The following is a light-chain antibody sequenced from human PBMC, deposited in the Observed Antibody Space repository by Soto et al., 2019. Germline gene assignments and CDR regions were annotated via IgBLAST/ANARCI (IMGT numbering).Light chain of an antibody. V-gene: IGKV3-11*01. Sequence: EIVLTQSPATLSLSPGERATLSCRASQSVSSYFAWYQQKPGQAPRLLIYDASNRATGIPARFSGSGSGTNFPLPISTLDPEDFAFYYCQQRSNWPVTFGQGTKVDIK. J-gene: IGKJ1*01. CDR3: QQRSNWPVT. CDR2: DAS. CDR1: QSVSSY.